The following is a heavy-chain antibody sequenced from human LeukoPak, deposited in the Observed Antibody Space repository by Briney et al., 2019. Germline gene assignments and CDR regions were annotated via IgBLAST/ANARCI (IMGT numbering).Heavy chain of an antibody. CDR1: GGSGGSISSSNF. CDR2: IYHSGST. CDR3: ARDFGGYYFDY. V-gene: IGHV4-4*02. Sequence: PSGTLSLTCAVSGGSGGSISSSNFWSWVRQPPGKGLEWIGEIYHSGSTNYNPSLKGRVTISVDKSKNQFSLKLNSVTAADTAVYYCARDFGGYYFDYWGQGTLVTVSS. J-gene: IGHJ4*02. D-gene: IGHD2-15*01.